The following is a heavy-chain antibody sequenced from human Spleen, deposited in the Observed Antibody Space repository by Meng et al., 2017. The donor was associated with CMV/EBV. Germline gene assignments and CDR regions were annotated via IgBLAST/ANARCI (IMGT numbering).Heavy chain of an antibody. V-gene: IGHV1-69*04. CDR3: ARDRTALGITFGGVIVSSPYDY. Sequence: SVKVSCKASGGNFRRHAISWVRQAPGQGLEWMGRIIPILGIANYAQKFQGRVTITADKSTSTAYMELSSLRSEDTAVYYCARDRTALGITFGGVIVSSPYDYWGQGTLVTVSS. CDR1: GGNFRRHA. J-gene: IGHJ4*02. CDR2: IIPILGIA. D-gene: IGHD3-16*02.